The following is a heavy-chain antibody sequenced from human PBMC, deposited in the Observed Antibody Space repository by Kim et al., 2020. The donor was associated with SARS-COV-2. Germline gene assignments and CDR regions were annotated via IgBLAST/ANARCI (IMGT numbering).Heavy chain of an antibody. Sequence: SETLSLTCSVSGFSISRGYYWAWIRQPPGKGLEWIGSVYRTGNTYFNPSLKSRATMSIDTSKNQFSLRLNSVTAADTAVYYCARDSSPGAGVASMFDHWGQGTLVSVSS. D-gene: IGHD5-12*01. CDR1: GFSISRGYY. CDR3: ARDSSPGAGVASMFDH. CDR2: VYRTGNT. V-gene: IGHV4-38-2*02. J-gene: IGHJ4*02.